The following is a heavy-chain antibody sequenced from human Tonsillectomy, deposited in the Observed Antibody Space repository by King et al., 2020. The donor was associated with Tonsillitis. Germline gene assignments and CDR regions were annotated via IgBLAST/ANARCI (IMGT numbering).Heavy chain of an antibody. J-gene: IGHJ4*02. V-gene: IGHV3-30*03. D-gene: IGHD2-15*01. Sequence: VQLVQSGGGVVQPGRSLRLSCAASGFTFSSYGMHWVRQAPGKGLEWVAVISYDGSNKYYADSVKGRFTISRDNSKNTLYLQMNSLRAEDTAVYYCARRGEMVVAAPFDYWGQGTLVTVSS. CDR2: ISYDGSNK. CDR3: ARRGEMVVAAPFDY. CDR1: GFTFSSYG.